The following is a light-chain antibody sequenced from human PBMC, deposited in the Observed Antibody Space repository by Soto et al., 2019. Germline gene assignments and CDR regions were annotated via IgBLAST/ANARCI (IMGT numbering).Light chain of an antibody. V-gene: IGKV1-39*01. J-gene: IGKJ4*01. CDR3: PQSYSTLLT. Sequence: DIQMTQSPSSLSASVGERVTISCRASQSISSYLNWYQQKPGKAPKLLIYAASSLQSGVPSRFSGSGSGTDFTLTISSLQPEDFATYYCPQSYSTLLTFGGGTKVEIK. CDR1: QSISSY. CDR2: AAS.